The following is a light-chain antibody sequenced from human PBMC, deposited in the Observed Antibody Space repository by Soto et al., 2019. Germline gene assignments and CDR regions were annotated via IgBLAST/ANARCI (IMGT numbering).Light chain of an antibody. V-gene: IGLV2-14*02. CDR3: SSYAGSTRGV. Sequence: QSVLTQPASVSGSPGQSITISCTGTSSDVGSYNHVSWYQQHPGKAPKLMIYEVSKRPSGVPDRFSGSKSGNTASLTVSGLQAEDEADYYCSSYAGSTRGVFGTGTKVTVL. J-gene: IGLJ1*01. CDR1: SSDVGSYNH. CDR2: EVS.